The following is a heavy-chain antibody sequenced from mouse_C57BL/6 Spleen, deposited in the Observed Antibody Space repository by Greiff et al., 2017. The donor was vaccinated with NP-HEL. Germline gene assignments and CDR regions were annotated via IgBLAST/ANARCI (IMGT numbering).Heavy chain of an antibody. D-gene: IGHD2-4*01. CDR2: ISSGSSTI. J-gene: IGHJ4*01. CDR3: ARNYDYDMTNYSAMDY. Sequence: EVQGVESGGGLVKPGGSLKLSCAASGFTFSDYGMHWVRQAPEKGLEWVAYISSGSSTIYYADTVKGRFTIARDNAKNTLFLQMTSLKSEDTAMYYCARNYDYDMTNYSAMDYWGQGTSVTGSS. CDR1: GFTFSDYG. V-gene: IGHV5-17*01.